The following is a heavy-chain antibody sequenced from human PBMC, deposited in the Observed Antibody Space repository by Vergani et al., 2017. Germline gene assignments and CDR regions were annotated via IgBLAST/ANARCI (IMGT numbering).Heavy chain of an antibody. J-gene: IGHJ5*02. CDR1: GFTFGSTN. D-gene: IGHD6-13*01. Sequence: EVHLVESGGGLVQPGGSLRLSCATSGFTFGSTNMDWVRQAPGKGLEWLAHISSASSFIYYADSVKGRFIVSRDNAKNSLYLQMNSLRAEDTAVYFCARDRKIAAAGTGWFDPWGQGTLVTVSS. V-gene: IGHV3-48*01. CDR2: ISSASSFI. CDR3: ARDRKIAAAGTGWFDP.